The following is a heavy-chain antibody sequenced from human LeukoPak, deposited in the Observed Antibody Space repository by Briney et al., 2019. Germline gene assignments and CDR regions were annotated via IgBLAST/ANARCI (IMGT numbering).Heavy chain of an antibody. CDR3: AKHLRGYTYATTPMFDS. V-gene: IGHV3-23*01. J-gene: IGHJ4*02. CDR2: ISGSDGTT. Sequence: GGSLRLSCAASGFTFSTYAMSWVRQAPGMGLKWVSAISGSDGTTYYADSVRGRFAISRVNSRNRLYLQMNSLRAEDTAVYYCAKHLRGYTYATTPMFDSWGQGALVIVSA. D-gene: IGHD5-18*01. CDR1: GFTFSTYA.